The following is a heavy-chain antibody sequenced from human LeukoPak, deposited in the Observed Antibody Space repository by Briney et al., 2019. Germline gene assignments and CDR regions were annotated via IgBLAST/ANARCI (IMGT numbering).Heavy chain of an antibody. D-gene: IGHD3-10*01. Sequence: PGGSLRLSCAASGFTFSSYAMHWVRQAPGKGLEWVAVISYDGSNKYYADSVKGRFTISRDNAKNTLYLQMNSLRAEDTALYYCARYRSGSYFDYWGQGTLVTVSS. V-gene: IGHV3-30-3*01. CDR3: ARYRSGSYFDY. CDR1: GFTFSSYA. CDR2: ISYDGSNK. J-gene: IGHJ4*02.